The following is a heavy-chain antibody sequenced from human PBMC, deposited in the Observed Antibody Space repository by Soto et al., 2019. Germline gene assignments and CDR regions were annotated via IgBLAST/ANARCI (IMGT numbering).Heavy chain of an antibody. Sequence: QVQLVQSGAEVKKPGSSVNVSCKSSGGTFSSYAISWVRQAPGQGLEWMGGIIPIFGTANYAQKVQGRATITADKTDSKADMELSSLRSEDKAVYYGARESNWNSAFDIWGQGTMVTVSS. J-gene: IGHJ3*02. CDR2: IIPIFGTA. V-gene: IGHV1-69*06. D-gene: IGHD1-7*01. CDR3: ARESNWNSAFDI. CDR1: GGTFSSYA.